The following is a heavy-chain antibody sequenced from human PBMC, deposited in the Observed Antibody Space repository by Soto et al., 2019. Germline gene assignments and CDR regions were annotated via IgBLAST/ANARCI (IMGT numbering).Heavy chain of an antibody. J-gene: IGHJ4*02. CDR2: LSYDGGNE. CDR3: AKDRYSGTYPTDFDY. D-gene: IGHD1-26*01. V-gene: IGHV3-30*18. CDR1: GFTFSSYG. Sequence: PGGSLRLSCAGSGFTFSSYGIHWVRQAPGKGRERVALLSYDGGNEKYTESVQDRFTISRDDSHNVAYLQRSSLRTEDTAMYYCAKDRYSGTYPTDFDYWGPGSLVTVSS.